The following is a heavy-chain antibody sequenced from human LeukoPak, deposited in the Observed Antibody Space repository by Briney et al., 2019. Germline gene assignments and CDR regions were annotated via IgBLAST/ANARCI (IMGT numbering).Heavy chain of an antibody. CDR1: GGSISSSSYC. Sequence: SETLSLTCTVSGGSISSSSYCWGWIRQPPGKGLEWIGSIDYSGNTNYNPSLKSRVTIAVDTSKNQFSLKLSSVTAADTAVYYCAVVVVTAYYFDYWGQGTLVTVSS. J-gene: IGHJ4*02. D-gene: IGHD3-22*01. V-gene: IGHV4-39*01. CDR2: IDYSGNT. CDR3: AVVVVTAYYFDY.